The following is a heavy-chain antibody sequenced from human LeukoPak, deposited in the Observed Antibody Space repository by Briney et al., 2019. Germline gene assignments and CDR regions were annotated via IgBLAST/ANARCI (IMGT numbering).Heavy chain of an antibody. V-gene: IGHV3-11*01. CDR1: GFTFSDYH. CDR3: ASTPHFDY. Sequence: GGSLRLSCSASGFTFSDYHMSWSRQAPANGLEWVSSISSSGSTIHYADSVKGLFTISRDNAKNPLYLQMNSLRAEDTAVYYCASTPHFDYWGQGTLVTVSS. CDR2: ISSSGSTI. J-gene: IGHJ4*02.